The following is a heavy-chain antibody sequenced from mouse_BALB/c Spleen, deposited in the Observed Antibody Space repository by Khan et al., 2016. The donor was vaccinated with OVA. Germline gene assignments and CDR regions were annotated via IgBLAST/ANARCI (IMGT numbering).Heavy chain of an antibody. CDR2: ISYSGVT. J-gene: IGHJ2*01. CDR1: GYSITSGYA. D-gene: IGHD1-2*01. V-gene: IGHV3-2*02. Sequence: EVQLQESGPGLVKPSQSLYLTCTVTGYSITSGYAWYWIRQFQGKQLELMGYISYSGVTSYTPSLKSRISITRDTSKNQFFLQLNSVSTEDTATFYCARGNYYGYYFDYWGQGTTLTVSS. CDR3: ARGNYYGYYFDY.